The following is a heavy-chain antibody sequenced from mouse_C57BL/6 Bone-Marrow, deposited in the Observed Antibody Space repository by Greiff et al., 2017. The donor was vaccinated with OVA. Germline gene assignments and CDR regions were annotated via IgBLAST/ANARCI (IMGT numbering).Heavy chain of an antibody. Sequence: VQLQQSGAELVRPGSSVKLSCKASGYTFTSYWMDWVKQRPGQGLEWIGNIYPSDSETHYNQKFKDKATLTVDKSSSTAYMQLSSLTSEDSAVYYCAREGIYYYGSSYDFFAYWGQGTLVTVSA. CDR1: GYTFTSYW. CDR2: IYPSDSET. V-gene: IGHV1-61*01. J-gene: IGHJ3*01. CDR3: AREGIYYYGSSYDFFAY. D-gene: IGHD1-1*01.